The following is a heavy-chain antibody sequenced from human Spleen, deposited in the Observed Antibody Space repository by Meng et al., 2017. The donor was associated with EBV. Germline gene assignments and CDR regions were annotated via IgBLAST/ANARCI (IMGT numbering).Heavy chain of an antibody. D-gene: IGHD3-16*01. Sequence: QVQLQQWGAGLLKPSETLSLTCAVSGGSFSSYYWSWIRQPPGKGLEWIGEINQSGSIYYNPSLMGRVTISVDTSKRQFSLKLRSMTAADTAVYYCATGWGKANYWGQGTLVTVSS. CDR3: ATGWGKANY. V-gene: IGHV4-34*01. CDR1: GGSFSSYY. CDR2: INQSGSI. J-gene: IGHJ4*02.